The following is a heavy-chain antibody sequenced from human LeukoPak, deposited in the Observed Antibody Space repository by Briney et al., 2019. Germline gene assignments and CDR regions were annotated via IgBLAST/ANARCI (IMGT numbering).Heavy chain of an antibody. Sequence: GGSLRLSCAASGFTFSDYYMSWIRQAPGMGLEWVSYISSSGSTIYYADSVEGRFTISRDNAKNSLYLQMNSLRAEDTAVYYCARGELEGPYYFDYWGQGTLVTVSS. V-gene: IGHV3-11*01. CDR3: ARGELEGPYYFDY. CDR2: ISSSGSTI. CDR1: GFTFSDYY. J-gene: IGHJ4*02. D-gene: IGHD1-26*01.